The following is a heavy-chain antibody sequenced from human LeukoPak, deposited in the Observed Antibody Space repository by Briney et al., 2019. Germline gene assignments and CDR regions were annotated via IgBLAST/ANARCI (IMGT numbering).Heavy chain of an antibody. CDR2: MNPNSGNT. V-gene: IGHV1-8*01. CDR1: GYTFTSYD. J-gene: IGHJ6*03. D-gene: IGHD3-3*01. Sequence: ASVKVSYKASGYTFTSYDINWVRQATGQGLEWMGWMNPNSGNTGYAQKFPGRVTMTRNTSISTAYMELSSLRSEDTAVYYCARGNERIFGGAANYYYYMDVWGKGTTVTVSS. CDR3: ARGNERIFGGAANYYYYMDV.